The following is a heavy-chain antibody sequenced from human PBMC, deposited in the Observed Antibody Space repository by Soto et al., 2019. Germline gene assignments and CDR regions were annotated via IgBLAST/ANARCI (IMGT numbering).Heavy chain of an antibody. CDR1: GFTFSDYG. D-gene: IGHD1-26*01. Sequence: GGSLRLSCAASGFTFSDYGMHWVRQAPGKGLEWVALILYDGSNKYYADSVRGRFTISRDNSKNTLYLQMNNLRAEDRAGYYCAKTASGSYFEYWGQGTLVTVSS. CDR3: AKTASGSYFEY. V-gene: IGHV3-30*02. CDR2: ILYDGSNK. J-gene: IGHJ4*02.